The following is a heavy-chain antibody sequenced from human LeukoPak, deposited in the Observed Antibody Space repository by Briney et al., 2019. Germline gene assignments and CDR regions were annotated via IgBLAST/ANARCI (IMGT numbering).Heavy chain of an antibody. V-gene: IGHV3-7*01. D-gene: IGHD6-6*01. Sequence: GGSLRLSCVASGFTFSSSWMTWVRQAPGKGLEWVASIREDGSQKTAVDSVRGRFTISRDNAKNSVYLQMDSLRAEDTAVYYCTRDPRHFDSCGQGTLVTVSS. CDR2: IREDGSQK. CDR3: TRDPRHFDS. J-gene: IGHJ5*01. CDR1: GFTFSSSW.